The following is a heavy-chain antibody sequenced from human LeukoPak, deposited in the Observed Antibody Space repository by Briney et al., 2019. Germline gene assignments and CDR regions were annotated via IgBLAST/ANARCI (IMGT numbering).Heavy chain of an antibody. CDR2: IKQDGSEK. CDR3: ARIYRSTSGYCFDH. Sequence: GGSLRLSCAASGFIHSNYWMSWVRQAPGKGLEWVANIKQDGSEKYYVDSLKGRFTISRDNANNSLSLQMNSLRAEDTSVYYCARIYRSTSGYCFDHWGQGTLVTVSS. D-gene: IGHD6-6*01. V-gene: IGHV3-7*01. J-gene: IGHJ4*02. CDR1: GFIHSNYW.